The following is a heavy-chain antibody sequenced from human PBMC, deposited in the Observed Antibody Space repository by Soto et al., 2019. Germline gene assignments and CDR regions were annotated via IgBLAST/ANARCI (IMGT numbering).Heavy chain of an antibody. Sequence: VGSLRLSCAASGFTFSSYAMHWVRQAPGKGLEWVAVISYDGSNKYYADSVKGRFTISRDNSKNTLYLQMNSLRAEDTAVYYCARDFRGYYDSSGYYLDAFDIWGQGTMVTVSS. CDR2: ISYDGSNK. V-gene: IGHV3-30-3*01. J-gene: IGHJ3*02. CDR1: GFTFSSYA. CDR3: ARDFRGYYDSSGYYLDAFDI. D-gene: IGHD3-22*01.